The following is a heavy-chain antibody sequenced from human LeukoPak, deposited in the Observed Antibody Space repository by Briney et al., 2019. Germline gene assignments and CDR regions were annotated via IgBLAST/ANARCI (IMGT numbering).Heavy chain of an antibody. Sequence: PGGSLRLSCAASGFTFSSYAMSWVRQAPGKGLEWVSVISDSGGSTFYADSVKGRFTISRDNSKNTMYLQMNSLRAEDTAVYYCARGHDSSGYHDTDNFDYWGQGTLVTVSS. CDR1: GFTFSSYA. V-gene: IGHV3-23*01. CDR2: ISDSGGST. D-gene: IGHD3-22*01. J-gene: IGHJ4*02. CDR3: ARGHDSSGYHDTDNFDY.